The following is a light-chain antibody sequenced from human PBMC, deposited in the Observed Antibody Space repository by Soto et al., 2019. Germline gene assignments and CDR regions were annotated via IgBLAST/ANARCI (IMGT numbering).Light chain of an antibody. Sequence: EIVLTQSPGTLTLSPGERATLSCRASQSISSSFFAWYQQKPGQAPRLLSYDASNRATGTPARFSGSGSGTDFTLTISSLEPEDFAVYYCQQRSNWPLTFGQGTRLEIK. CDR2: DAS. J-gene: IGKJ5*01. CDR3: QQRSNWPLT. V-gene: IGKV3D-20*02. CDR1: QSISSSF.